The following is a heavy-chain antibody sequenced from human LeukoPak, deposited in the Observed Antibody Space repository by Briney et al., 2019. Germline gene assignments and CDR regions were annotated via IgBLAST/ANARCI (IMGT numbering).Heavy chain of an antibody. J-gene: IGHJ4*02. Sequence: PGRSLRLFCAASGFTFSSYAMHWVRQAPGKGLEWVAIISYDGSQKHFGDSVRGRFTVSRDDSENTLYLQMNSLKTEDTAVYSCAKGGDGKIPFDNWGQGTLVTVSS. CDR1: GFTFSSYA. CDR3: AKGGDGKIPFDN. D-gene: IGHD5-24*01. CDR2: ISYDGSQK. V-gene: IGHV3-30*04.